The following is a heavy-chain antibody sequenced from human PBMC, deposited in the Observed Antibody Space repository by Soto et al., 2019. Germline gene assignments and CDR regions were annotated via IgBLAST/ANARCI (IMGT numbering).Heavy chain of an antibody. CDR2: ISAYNGIT. V-gene: IGHV1-18*01. Sequence: QVQLVQSGAEVKKPGASVKVSCKAFGYTFTSYGFSWVRQAPGQGLEWMGWISAYNGITNYAQKFQGRVTMTTDTSTSTAYMELRSLRSDDSAVYYCARDEKWVTGNMGGYWGQGTLVTVYS. CDR1: GYTFTSYG. CDR3: ARDEKWVTGNMGGY. D-gene: IGHD1-20*01. J-gene: IGHJ4*02.